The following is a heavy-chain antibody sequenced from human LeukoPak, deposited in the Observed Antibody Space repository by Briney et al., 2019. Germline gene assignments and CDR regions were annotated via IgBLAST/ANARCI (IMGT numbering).Heavy chain of an antibody. D-gene: IGHD1-26*01. CDR1: GYNFRNYG. V-gene: IGHV1-18*01. CDR3: ARWTGTGATGSLDY. J-gene: IGHJ4*02. Sequence: GASVKVSCKASGYNFRNYGITWVRQAPGQGLEWMGWISAYNGNTQYGQNFQGRVTMTTDTSTNTAYMELRSLTSDDTAVYYCARWTGTGATGSLDYCGQGTLVTVPS. CDR2: ISAYNGNT.